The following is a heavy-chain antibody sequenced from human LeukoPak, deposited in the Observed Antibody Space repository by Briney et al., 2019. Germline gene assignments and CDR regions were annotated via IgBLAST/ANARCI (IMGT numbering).Heavy chain of an antibody. CDR3: ARAYYDSSGYSAFDI. J-gene: IGHJ3*02. D-gene: IGHD3-22*01. V-gene: IGHV3-11*04. CDR1: GFTFSDYY. Sequence: GGSLRLSCAASGFTFSDYYMSWIRQAPGKGLEWVSYISSSGSTIYYADSVKGRFTISRDNAKNSLYLQVNSLRAEDTAVYYCARAYYDSSGYSAFDIWGQGTMVTVSS. CDR2: ISSSGSTI.